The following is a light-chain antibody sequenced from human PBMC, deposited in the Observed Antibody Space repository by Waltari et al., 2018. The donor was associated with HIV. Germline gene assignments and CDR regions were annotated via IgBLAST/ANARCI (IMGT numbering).Light chain of an antibody. CDR3: QSYDSSLSGFI. Sequence: QSVLTQPPSVSGAPGQRVTISCTGSNSNIGSVYDVHWYQQVPGTVPKLLIYANSNRPSGVPDRFSGSKSGSSASLAISGLQADDEADYYCQSYDSSLSGFIFGTGTRVTVL. CDR2: ANS. J-gene: IGLJ1*01. CDR1: NSNIGSVYD. V-gene: IGLV1-40*01.